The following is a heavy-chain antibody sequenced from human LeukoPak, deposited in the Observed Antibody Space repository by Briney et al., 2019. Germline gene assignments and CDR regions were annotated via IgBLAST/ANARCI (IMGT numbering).Heavy chain of an antibody. Sequence: GGSLRLSCAASGFTFSDYYMSWIRQAPGKGLEWVSYSSSSGSTIYYADSVKGRFTISRDNAKNSLYLQMNSLRAEGTAVYYCARSRPSRYCSGGSCTHHAFDIWGQGTMVTVSS. V-gene: IGHV3-11*04. CDR3: ARSRPSRYCSGGSCTHHAFDI. CDR1: GFTFSDYY. J-gene: IGHJ3*02. CDR2: SSSSGSTI. D-gene: IGHD2-15*01.